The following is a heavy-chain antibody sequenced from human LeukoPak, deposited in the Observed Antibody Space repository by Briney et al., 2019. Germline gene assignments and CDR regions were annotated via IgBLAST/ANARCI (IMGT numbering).Heavy chain of an antibody. CDR2: ISGSGGST. V-gene: IGHV3-23*01. D-gene: IGHD3-10*01. CDR1: GFTFSSYA. CDR3: ATDYGSGSYLGY. J-gene: IGHJ4*02. Sequence: PGGSLRLSCAASGFTFSSYAMSWVRQAPGNGLEWVSAISGSGGSTYYADSVKGRFTISRDNSKNTLYLQMNSLRAEDTAVYYCATDYGSGSYLGYWGQGTLVTVSS.